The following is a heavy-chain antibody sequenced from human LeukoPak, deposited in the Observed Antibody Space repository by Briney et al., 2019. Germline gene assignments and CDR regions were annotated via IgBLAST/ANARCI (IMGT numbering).Heavy chain of an antibody. CDR2: IRQDGSDK. D-gene: IGHD6-19*01. Sequence: GGSLRLSCGASGFTFRAYWMTWVRQAPGRGLDWVANIRQDGSDKYFMDSVKGRFTISRDNAKNSLYLQMNSLRAEDTAVYYCARVGSGATRADTLDLWGQGTMVTVSS. CDR1: GFTFRAYW. V-gene: IGHV3-7*01. CDR3: ARVGSGATRADTLDL. J-gene: IGHJ3*01.